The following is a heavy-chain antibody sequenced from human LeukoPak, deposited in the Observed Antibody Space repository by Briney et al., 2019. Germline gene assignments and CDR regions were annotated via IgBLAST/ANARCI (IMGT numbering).Heavy chain of an antibody. Sequence: ASVKVSCKASGYTFTSYAMHWVRQAPGQRLEWMGWINAGNGNTKYSQKFQGRVTITRDTSASTAYMELSSLRSVDTAVYYCARDQWAYGHFDYWGQGTLVTVSS. CDR1: GYTFTSYA. CDR2: INAGNGNT. V-gene: IGHV1-3*01. J-gene: IGHJ4*02. CDR3: ARDQWAYGHFDY. D-gene: IGHD1-26*01.